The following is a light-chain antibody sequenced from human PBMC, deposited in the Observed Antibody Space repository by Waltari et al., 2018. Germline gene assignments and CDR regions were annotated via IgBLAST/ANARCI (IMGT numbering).Light chain of an antibody. CDR3: QQYYTYPRT. CDR1: QDIGSY. CDR2: SAS. J-gene: IGKJ1*01. Sequence: AIRMTQSPSSFSASTGDRVTITCRASQDIGSYLAWYQQNPGKAPKLLIYSASTLQSGVPSRFSGSGSGTNFTLTISCLQSEDFATYYCQQYYTYPRTFGQGTKVEIK. V-gene: IGKV1-8*01.